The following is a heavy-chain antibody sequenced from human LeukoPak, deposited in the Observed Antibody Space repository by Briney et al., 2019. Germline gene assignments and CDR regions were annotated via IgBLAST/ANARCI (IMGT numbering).Heavy chain of an antibody. CDR3: ARARGPLRFLEWQPTKYYGMDV. CDR1: GFTFSSYA. V-gene: IGHV3-30-3*01. CDR2: ISYDGSNK. D-gene: IGHD3-3*01. Sequence: GGSLRLSCAASGFTFSSYAMHRVRQAPGKGLEWVAVISYDGSNKYYADSVKGRFTISRDNSKNTLYLQMNSLRAEDTAVYYCARARGPLRFLEWQPTKYYGMDVWGQGTTVTVSS. J-gene: IGHJ6*02.